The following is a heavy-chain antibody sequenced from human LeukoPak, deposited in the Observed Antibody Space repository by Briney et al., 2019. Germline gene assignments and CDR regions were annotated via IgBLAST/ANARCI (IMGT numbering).Heavy chain of an antibody. D-gene: IGHD3-22*01. V-gene: IGHV3-23*01. CDR1: EFTFSTYA. Sequence: PGGSLRLSCEASEFTFSTYAMHWVRQAPGKGLEWVSGISGNGGITYYADSVRGRFTISRDNSKNTLYLQMNSLRAEDTAVYYCAKSSGPGGYYYYGMDVWGQGTTVTVSS. J-gene: IGHJ6*02. CDR2: ISGNGGIT. CDR3: AKSSGPGGYYYYGMDV.